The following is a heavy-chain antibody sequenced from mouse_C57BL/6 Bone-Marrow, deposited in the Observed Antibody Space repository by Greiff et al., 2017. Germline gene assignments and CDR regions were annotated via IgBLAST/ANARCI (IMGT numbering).Heavy chain of an antibody. V-gene: IGHV7-3*01. J-gene: IGHJ2*01. CDR2: IRHKANGYTT. CDR3: ARYYGSSYFDY. CDR1: GFTFTDYY. D-gene: IGHD1-1*01. Sequence: EVHLVESGGGLVQPGGSLSLSCAASGFTFTDYYMSWVRQPPGKALEWLGFIRHKANGYTTEYSVSVKGRFTISRANSQSILYLQMNALRANDSATYYCARYYGSSYFDYWGQGTTLTVSS.